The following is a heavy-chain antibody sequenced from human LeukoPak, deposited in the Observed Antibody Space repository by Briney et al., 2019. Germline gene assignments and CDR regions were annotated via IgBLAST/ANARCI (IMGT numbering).Heavy chain of an antibody. CDR3: ARRGSSSLAPVVDY. J-gene: IGHJ4*02. D-gene: IGHD6-6*01. Sequence: GRSLRLTCVASGFTFSSYAMHWVRQAPGKGLEWVALISYDGSNKYYADSVRGRFTISRDNSKNTLYLQMNSLRAEDTAVYYCARRGSSSLAPVVDYWGQGTLVTVSS. V-gene: IGHV3-30-3*01. CDR2: ISYDGSNK. CDR1: GFTFSSYA.